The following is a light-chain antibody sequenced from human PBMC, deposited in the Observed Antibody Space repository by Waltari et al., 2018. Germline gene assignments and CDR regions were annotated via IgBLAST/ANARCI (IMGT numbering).Light chain of an antibody. CDR1: QSISSY. CDR2: AAS. J-gene: IGKJ4*01. CDR3: QQGNDFPLT. V-gene: IGKV1-39*01. Sequence: DIQMTQSPSSLSASVGDRVTITCRASQSISSYFNWYQQKPGKAPKFLIYAASTLQSGVPSRFSGSGSGTDFTLTISSLQPEDFATYYCQQGNDFPLTFGGGTKVEI.